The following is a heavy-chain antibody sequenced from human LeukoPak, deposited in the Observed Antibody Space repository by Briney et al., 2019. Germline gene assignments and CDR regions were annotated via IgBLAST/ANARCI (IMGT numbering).Heavy chain of an antibody. V-gene: IGHV1-18*03. D-gene: IGHD3-10*01. CDR3: ARDLHRVVVRGVPHYYYYMDV. CDR1: GYTFTSYG. Sequence: ASVTVSCKASGYTFTSYGISWVRQAPGQGLEWMGWISTYNGNTNYAQKLQGRVTMTTDTSTSTAYMELRSLRSDDMAVYYCARDLHRVVVRGVPHYYYYMDVWGKGTTVTISS. J-gene: IGHJ6*03. CDR2: ISTYNGNT.